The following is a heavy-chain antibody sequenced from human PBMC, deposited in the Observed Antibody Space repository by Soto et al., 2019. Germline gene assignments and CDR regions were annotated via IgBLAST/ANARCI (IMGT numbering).Heavy chain of an antibody. CDR3: ANGILWFGELLSFGWFDP. J-gene: IGHJ5*02. D-gene: IGHD3-10*01. CDR1: GGSISSSSYY. CDR2: IYYSGST. Sequence: PSETLSLTCTVSGGSISSSSYYWGWIRQPPGKGLEWIGSIYYSGSTYYNPSLKSRVTISVDTSKNQFSLKLSSVTAADTAVYYCANGILWFGELLSFGWFDPWGQGTLVTVSS. V-gene: IGHV4-39*01.